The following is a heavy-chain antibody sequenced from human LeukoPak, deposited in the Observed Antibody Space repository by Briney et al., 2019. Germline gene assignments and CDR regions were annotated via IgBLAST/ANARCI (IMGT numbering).Heavy chain of an antibody. CDR3: ARTRAYYDFWSGYFFDY. CDR2: IYYSGST. D-gene: IGHD3-3*01. Sequence: QTLSLTCTVSGGSISSGEYYWSCIRQPPGKGLGWIGYIYYSGSTYYNPSLKSRVTISVDTSKNQFSLKLSSVTAADTAVYYCARTRAYYDFWSGYFFDYWGQGTLVTVSS. CDR1: GGSISSGEYY. J-gene: IGHJ4*02. V-gene: IGHV4-30-4*08.